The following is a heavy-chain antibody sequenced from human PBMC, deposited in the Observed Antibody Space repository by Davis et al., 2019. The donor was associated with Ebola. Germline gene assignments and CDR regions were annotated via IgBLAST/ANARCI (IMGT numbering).Heavy chain of an antibody. J-gene: IGHJ6*02. CDR2: IIPIFGTA. Sequence: SVKVSCKASGGTFSSYAISWVRQAPGQGLEWMGGIIPIFGTANYAQKFQGRVTITADESTSTAYMELSSRRSEDTAVYYCARTVYDLRYYYYYGMDVWGQGTTVTVSS. CDR3: ARTVYDLRYYYYYGMDV. CDR1: GGTFSSYA. V-gene: IGHV1-69*13. D-gene: IGHD3-3*01.